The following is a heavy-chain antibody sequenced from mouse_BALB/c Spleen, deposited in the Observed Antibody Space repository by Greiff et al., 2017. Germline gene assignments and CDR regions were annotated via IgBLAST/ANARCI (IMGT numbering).Heavy chain of an antibody. CDR3: AKENYDYDGYAMDY. D-gene: IGHD2-4*01. CDR2: IWRGGST. CDR1: GFSLTSYG. Sequence: QVQLKESGPSLVQPSQSLSITCTVSGFSLTSYGVHWVRQSPGKGLEWLGVIWRGGSTDYNAAFMSRLSITKDNSKSQVFFKMNSLQADDTAIYYCAKENYDYDGYAMDYWGQGTSVTVSS. V-gene: IGHV2-5-1*01. J-gene: IGHJ4*01.